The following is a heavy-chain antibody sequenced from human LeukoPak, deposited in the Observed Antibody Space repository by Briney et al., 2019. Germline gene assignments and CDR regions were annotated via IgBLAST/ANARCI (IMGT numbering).Heavy chain of an antibody. CDR2: IREDGSVK. D-gene: IGHD3-10*01. CDR1: GFTFSSSW. V-gene: IGHV3-7*01. J-gene: IGHJ4*02. CDR3: ARGPTYGQAFDY. Sequence: GGSLRLSCAASGFTFSSSWMTWVRQAPGKGLEWVASIREDGSVKTSVDSVKGRFTISRDNAKNSVYLQMDSLRAEDTAVYYCARGPTYGQAFDYWGQGTPVSVSS.